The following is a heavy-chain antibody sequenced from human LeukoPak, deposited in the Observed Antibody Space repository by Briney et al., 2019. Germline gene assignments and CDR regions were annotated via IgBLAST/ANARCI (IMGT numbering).Heavy chain of an antibody. CDR1: GFIFSSYG. J-gene: IGHJ4*02. V-gene: IGHV3-30*18. D-gene: IGHD3-22*01. CDR2: ISYDGSNK. CDR3: AKSPYYYDSSGYTDY. Sequence: GGSLRLSCAASGFIFSSYGMHWVRQAPGKGLEWVAVISYDGSNKYYADSVKGRFTISRDNSKNTLYLQMNSLRAEDTAVYYCAKSPYYYDSSGYTDYWGQGTLVTVSS.